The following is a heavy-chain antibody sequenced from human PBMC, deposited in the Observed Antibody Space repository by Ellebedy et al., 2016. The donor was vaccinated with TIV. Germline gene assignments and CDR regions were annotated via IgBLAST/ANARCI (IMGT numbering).Heavy chain of an antibody. CDR2: IYYSGST. CDR1: GGSISSSSYY. CDR3: ARGVLGAFDI. Sequence: MPSETLSLTCTVSGGSISSSSYYWGWIRQPPGKGLEWLGSIYYSGSTYYNPSLKSRVTISVDTSKNQFSLKLSSVTAADTAVYYCARGVLGAFDIWGQGTMVTVSS. J-gene: IGHJ3*02. V-gene: IGHV4-39*01. D-gene: IGHD3-10*01.